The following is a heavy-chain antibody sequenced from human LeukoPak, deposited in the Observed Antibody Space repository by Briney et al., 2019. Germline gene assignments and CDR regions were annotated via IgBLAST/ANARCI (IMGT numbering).Heavy chain of an antibody. Sequence: GSLRLSCAASGFTSSSYEMNWVRQAPGKGLEWVSYISSSGSTIYYADSVKGRFTISRDNAKNSLYLQMNSLRAEDTAVYYCAGAMDPNYYDSSGYQDWYFDLWGRGTLVTVSS. CDR1: GFTSSSYE. D-gene: IGHD3-22*01. CDR2: ISSSGSTI. CDR3: AGAMDPNYYDSSGYQDWYFDL. J-gene: IGHJ2*01. V-gene: IGHV3-48*03.